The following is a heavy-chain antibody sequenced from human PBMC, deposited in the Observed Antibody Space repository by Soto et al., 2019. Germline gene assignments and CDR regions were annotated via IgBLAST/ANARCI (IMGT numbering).Heavy chain of an antibody. J-gene: IGHJ4*02. CDR2: IDSGGSSI. CDR3: ARGRRSTSKLDY. D-gene: IGHD2-2*01. Sequence: PGGSLRLSCATSGFTFSNYWMHWVRQAPGKGLVWVSRIDSGGSSINYADSVKGRFTISRDNAKNTLYVQMNSLRAEDTAVYYCARGRRSTSKLDYWGQGTLVTVSS. CDR1: GFTFSNYW. V-gene: IGHV3-74*01.